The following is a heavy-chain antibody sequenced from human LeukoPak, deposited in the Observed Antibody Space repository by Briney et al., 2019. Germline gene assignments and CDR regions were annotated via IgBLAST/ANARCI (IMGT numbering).Heavy chain of an antibody. D-gene: IGHD3-22*01. CDR2: IIPIFGTA. Sequence: SVKVSCKASGGTFSSYAISWVRPAPGQGLEWMGGIIPIFGTANYAQKFQGRVTITTDESTSTAYMELSSLRSEDTAVYYCAVPDSSGYYFAAFDIWGQGTMVTVS. CDR1: GGTFSSYA. CDR3: AVPDSSGYYFAAFDI. J-gene: IGHJ3*02. V-gene: IGHV1-69*05.